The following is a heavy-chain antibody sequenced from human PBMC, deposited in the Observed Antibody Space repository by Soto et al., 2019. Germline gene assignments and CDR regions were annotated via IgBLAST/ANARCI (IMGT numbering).Heavy chain of an antibody. J-gene: IGHJ5*02. CDR1: GGSISSYY. CDR2: IYYSGST. CDR3: ARGHLPGELEQFDP. D-gene: IGHD1-26*01. V-gene: IGHV4-59*01. Sequence: QVQLQESCPGLVKPSETLSLTCTVSGGSISSYYWSWIRQPPGKGLEWIGYIYYSGSTNYNPALKSRVTISVDTSKNQFSLKLSSVTAADTAVYYCARGHLPGELEQFDPWGQGTLVTVSS.